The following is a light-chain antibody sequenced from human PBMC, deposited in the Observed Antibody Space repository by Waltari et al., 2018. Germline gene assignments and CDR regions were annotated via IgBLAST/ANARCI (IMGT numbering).Light chain of an antibody. Sequence: QSVLTQPPSVSGAPGQTVTIPCAGSGSNLGAGYDVHWYQQVPGPAPKLLINQNIKRPAGVPERFTGSKSGTSASLAITGLQAEDEADYYCQSYDDSLSGGVFGGGTKLTVL. CDR3: QSYDDSLSGGV. CDR1: GSNLGAGYD. V-gene: IGLV1-40*01. CDR2: QNI. J-gene: IGLJ3*02.